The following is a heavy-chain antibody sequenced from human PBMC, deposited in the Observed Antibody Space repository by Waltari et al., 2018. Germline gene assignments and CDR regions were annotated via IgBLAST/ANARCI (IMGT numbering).Heavy chain of an antibody. CDR3: VRDIPRDDSSCDV. CDR1: GLTISRNY. D-gene: IGHD6-13*01. V-gene: IGHV3-66*04. J-gene: IGHJ6*02. Sequence: EEQLVESGGGSVQPGGSLRLACAASGLTISRNYMNWVRQAPGKGLGGVAVMYVGGSTQYADAVKDRFISSRDNSKNTLYLQMHSLRVDDTAVYYGVRDIPRDDSSCDVWGQGTTVIVSS. CDR2: MYVGGST.